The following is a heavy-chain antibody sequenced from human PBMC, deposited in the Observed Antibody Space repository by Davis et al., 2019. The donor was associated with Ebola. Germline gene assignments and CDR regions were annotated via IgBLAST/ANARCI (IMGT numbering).Heavy chain of an antibody. J-gene: IGHJ4*02. CDR2: ISSDGSRP. D-gene: IGHD5-18*01. CDR1: GFTLSNFW. V-gene: IGHV3-74*03. CDR3: ERSGSHSFGQN. Sequence: GESLKISCAASGFTLSNFWMHWVRQGPGKGLVWVSRISSDGSRPAYADPVKGRFTISRDNAKSTVYLQMNSLRDEDTAVYYCERSGSHSFGQNWGQGTLVTVSS.